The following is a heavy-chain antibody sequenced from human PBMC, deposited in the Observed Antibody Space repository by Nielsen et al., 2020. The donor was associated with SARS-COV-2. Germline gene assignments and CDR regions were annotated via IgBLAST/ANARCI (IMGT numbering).Heavy chain of an antibody. D-gene: IGHD6-19*01. CDR2: ISGSGGST. Sequence: GESLKISCAASGFTFSSYAMHWVRQAPGKGLEWVSAISGSGGSTYYADSVKGRFTISRDNSKNTLYLQMNSLRAEDTAVYYCARIAVAGTFDYWGQGTLVTVSS. CDR3: ARIAVAGTFDY. J-gene: IGHJ4*02. CDR1: GFTFSSYA. V-gene: IGHV3-23*01.